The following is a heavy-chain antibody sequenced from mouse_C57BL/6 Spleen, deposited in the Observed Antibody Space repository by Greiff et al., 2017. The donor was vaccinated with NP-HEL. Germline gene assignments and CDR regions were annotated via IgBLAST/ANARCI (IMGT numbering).Heavy chain of an antibody. V-gene: IGHV5-4*01. CDR2: ISDGGSYT. CDR3: ARDTTVVATFYYFDY. Sequence: EVKLVESGGGLVKPGGSLKLSCAASGFTFSSYAMSWVRQTPEKRLEWVATISDGGSYTYYPDNVKGRFTISRDNAKNNLYLQMSHLKSEDTAMYYCARDTTVVATFYYFDYWGQGTTLTVSS. J-gene: IGHJ2*01. D-gene: IGHD1-1*01. CDR1: GFTFSSYA.